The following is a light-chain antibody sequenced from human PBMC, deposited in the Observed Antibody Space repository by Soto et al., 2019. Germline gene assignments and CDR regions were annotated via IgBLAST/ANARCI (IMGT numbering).Light chain of an antibody. J-gene: IGKJ3*01. CDR2: GAS. Sequence: EIVMTQSPATLSVSPGERATLSCRASQSIGSNLAWYQQIPGQAPRLLIYGASTRATGIPARFSGSGSGTEFTLTISSLQSEDFAVYYCQQYDNWPRTFGPGTKANIK. V-gene: IGKV3-15*01. CDR3: QQYDNWPRT. CDR1: QSIGSN.